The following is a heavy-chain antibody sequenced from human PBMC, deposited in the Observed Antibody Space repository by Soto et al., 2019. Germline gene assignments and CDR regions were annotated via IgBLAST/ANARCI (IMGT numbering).Heavy chain of an antibody. CDR3: ARAQREARTYYYYYMDV. J-gene: IGHJ6*03. CDR2: IKQDGSEK. V-gene: IGHV3-7*01. D-gene: IGHD6-6*01. Sequence: HPGGSLRLSCAASGFTFSSYWMSWVRQAPGKGLEWVANIKQDGSEKYYVDSVKGRFTISRDNAKNSLYLQMNSLRAEDTAVYYCARAQREARTYYYYYMDVWGKGTTVTVSS. CDR1: GFTFSSYW.